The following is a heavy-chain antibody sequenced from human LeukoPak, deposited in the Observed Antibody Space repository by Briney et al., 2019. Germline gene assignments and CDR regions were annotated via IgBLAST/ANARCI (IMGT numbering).Heavy chain of an antibody. Sequence: PGGSLRLSCAASGFTFSSYGMHWVRQAPGKGLEWVAVISYDGSNKYYADSVKGRFAISRGNSKNTLYLQMNSLRAEDTAVYYCAKDLPPDDYFDYWGQGTLVTVSS. D-gene: IGHD3-3*01. CDR1: GFTFSSYG. CDR2: ISYDGSNK. V-gene: IGHV3-30*18. J-gene: IGHJ4*02. CDR3: AKDLPPDDYFDY.